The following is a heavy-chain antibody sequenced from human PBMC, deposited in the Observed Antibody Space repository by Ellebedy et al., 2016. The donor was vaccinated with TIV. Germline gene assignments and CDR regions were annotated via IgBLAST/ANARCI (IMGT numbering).Heavy chain of an antibody. Sequence: ASVKVSCKVSGFSLTELSMEWVRQAPGKGLEWMGGFDPEDGVIVYAQKFQGRVTMTEDTSTDTSYLSLSRLRSQDTAVYYCATGRGTEGKNTLYYYSGMDVWGQGTTVTVSS. CDR2: FDPEDGVI. CDR1: GFSLTELS. CDR3: ATGRGTEGKNTLYYYSGMDV. V-gene: IGHV1-24*01. J-gene: IGHJ6*02. D-gene: IGHD3-16*01.